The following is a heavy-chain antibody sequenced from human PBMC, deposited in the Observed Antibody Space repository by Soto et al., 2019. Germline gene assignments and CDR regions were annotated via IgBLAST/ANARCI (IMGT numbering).Heavy chain of an antibody. D-gene: IGHD2-8*01. CDR2: INPSGGST. J-gene: IGHJ3*02. V-gene: IGHV1-46*01. CDR3: ARDCTIGVCYTVGADAFDI. Sequence: GASVKVSCKASGYTFTSYYMHWVRQAPGQGLEWMGIINPSGGSTSYAQKFQGRVTMTRDTSTSTVYMELSSLRSEDAAVYYCARDCTIGVCYTVGADAFDIWGQGTMVNVS. CDR1: GYTFTSYY.